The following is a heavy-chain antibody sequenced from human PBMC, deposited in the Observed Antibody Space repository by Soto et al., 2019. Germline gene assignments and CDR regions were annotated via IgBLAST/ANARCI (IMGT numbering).Heavy chain of an antibody. V-gene: IGHV1-2*02. CDR3: AFRGYSYGYWFDP. CDR2: INPNSGGT. D-gene: IGHD5-18*01. J-gene: IGHJ5*02. CDR1: GYTFTGYY. Sequence: ASVKVSCKASGYTFTGYYMHWVRQAPGRGLEWMGWINPNSGGTNYAQKFQGRVTMTRDTSISTAYMELSRLRSDDTAVYYCAFRGYSYGYWFDPWGQGTLVTVSS.